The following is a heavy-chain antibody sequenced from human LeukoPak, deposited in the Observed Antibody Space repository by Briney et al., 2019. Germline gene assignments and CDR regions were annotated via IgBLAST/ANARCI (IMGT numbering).Heavy chain of an antibody. CDR2: IYYSGST. D-gene: IGHD6-19*01. CDR1: GGSISSSSYY. Sequence: SETLSLTCTVSGGSISSSSYYWGWIRQPPGKGLEWIGSIYYSGSTYYNPSLKSRATISVDTSKNQFSLKLSSVTAADTAVYYCASRRIASSGWYPNLDYWGQGTLVTVSS. J-gene: IGHJ4*02. V-gene: IGHV4-39*07. CDR3: ASRRIASSGWYPNLDY.